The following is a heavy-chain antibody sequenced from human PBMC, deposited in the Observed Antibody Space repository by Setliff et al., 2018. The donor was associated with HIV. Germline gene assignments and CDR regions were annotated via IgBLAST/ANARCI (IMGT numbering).Heavy chain of an antibody. Sequence: SETLSLTCAVYGAYISDSNSYWGWIRQPPGKRLGWLGSIYQSGSTSYNPSLSSRLTISVDTSKNQVSLRLSSVTAADAGVYYCAGHRDPPGSRRFYYYYYMDLWGEGTTVTVSS. D-gene: IGHD6-13*01. CDR2: IYQSGST. CDR3: AGHRDPPGSRRFYYYYYMDL. J-gene: IGHJ6*03. V-gene: IGHV4-39*01. CDR1: GAYISDSNSY.